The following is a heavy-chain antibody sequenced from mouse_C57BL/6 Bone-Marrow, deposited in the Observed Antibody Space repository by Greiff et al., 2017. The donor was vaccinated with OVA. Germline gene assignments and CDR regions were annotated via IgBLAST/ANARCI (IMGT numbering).Heavy chain of an antibody. CDR1: GFTFSSYA. CDR3: TKAITTVVANWYFDV. CDR2: ISSGGDYI. J-gene: IGHJ1*03. V-gene: IGHV5-9-1*02. D-gene: IGHD1-1*01. Sequence: EVKLVESGEGLVKPGGSLKLSCAASGFTFSSYAMSWVRQTPEKRLEWVAYISSGGDYIYYADTVKGRFTISRDNARNTLYLQMSSLKSEDTAMYYCTKAITTVVANWYFDVWGTGTTVTVSS.